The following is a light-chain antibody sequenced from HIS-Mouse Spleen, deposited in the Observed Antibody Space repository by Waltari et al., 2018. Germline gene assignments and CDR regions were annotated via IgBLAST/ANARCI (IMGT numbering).Light chain of an antibody. CDR1: QSISSY. V-gene: IGKV1-39*01. Sequence: DIQMTQSPSSLSASVGDRVTITCRASQSISSYLNWYQQKPGNAPKLLIYAASSLQSGVPSMFSGSGSGIDFTLTISSLQPEDFATYYCQQSYSTPFTFGPGTKVDI. J-gene: IGKJ3*01. CDR3: QQSYSTPFT. CDR2: AAS.